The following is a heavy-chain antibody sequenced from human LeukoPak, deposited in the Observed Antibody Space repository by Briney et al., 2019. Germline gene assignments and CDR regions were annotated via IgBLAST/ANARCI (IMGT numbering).Heavy chain of an antibody. D-gene: IGHD3-22*01. CDR3: AGHRDYYDS. J-gene: IGHJ4*01. V-gene: IGHV4-59*08. Sequence: SETLSLTCAVSGASINNNFWTWIRHPPAKGLEWIGYIYSSGSANYNPSLKSRVIISGATSKNQISLNLTSVTAADTARYFCAGHRDYYDSWGHGTLVTVSS. CDR1: GASINNNF. CDR2: IYSSGSA.